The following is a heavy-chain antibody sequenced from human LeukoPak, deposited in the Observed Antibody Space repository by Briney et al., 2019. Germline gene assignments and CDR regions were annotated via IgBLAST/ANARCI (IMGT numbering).Heavy chain of an antibody. J-gene: IGHJ3*02. CDR1: GFAVSSNY. V-gene: IGHV3-53*01. Sequence: PGGSLRLSCAASGFAVSSNYMSWVRQAPGKGLEWVSVMYSGGSTYYTDSVKGRFTISRQNAKNSLFLQMNSLRAEDTAVYYCARHRSGGSQDDAFDIWGQGTLVTVSS. CDR2: MYSGGST. D-gene: IGHD2-15*01. CDR3: ARHRSGGSQDDAFDI.